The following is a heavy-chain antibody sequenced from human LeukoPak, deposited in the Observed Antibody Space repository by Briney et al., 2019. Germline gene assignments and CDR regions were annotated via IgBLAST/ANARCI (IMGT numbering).Heavy chain of an antibody. D-gene: IGHD3-22*01. CDR2: IIPIFGTA. J-gene: IGHJ1*01. V-gene: IGHV1-69*05. CDR1: GGTFSSYA. Sequence: GSSVKVSCKASGGTFSSYAISWVRQAPGQGLEWMGGIIPIFGTANYAQKFQGRVTITTDESTSTAYMGLSSLRSEDTAVYYCAREGYYDSSGYYGAEYFQHWGQGTLVTVSS. CDR3: AREGYYDSSGYYGAEYFQH.